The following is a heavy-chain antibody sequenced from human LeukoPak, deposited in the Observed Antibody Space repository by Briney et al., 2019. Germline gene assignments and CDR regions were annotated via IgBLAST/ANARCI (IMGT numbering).Heavy chain of an antibody. CDR1: GFTISSYA. V-gene: IGHV3-23*01. CDR2: ISASGGST. Sequence: GGSLRLSCAASGFTISSYALSWVRQAPGRGLEGVSGISASGGSTYNADSVEGRFTISRDNSKNTLYLQMNSLRDEDTAVYYCSKVRKMYSISWYFDYWGQGTLVTVSS. J-gene: IGHJ4*02. D-gene: IGHD6-13*01. CDR3: SKVRKMYSISWYFDY.